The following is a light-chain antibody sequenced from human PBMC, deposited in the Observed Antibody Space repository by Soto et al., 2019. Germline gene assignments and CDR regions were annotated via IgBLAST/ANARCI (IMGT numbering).Light chain of an antibody. CDR1: QDISSY. CDR3: QQLNRFPRT. J-gene: IGKJ1*01. V-gene: IGKV1-9*01. Sequence: DIQLTQSPSFLSASVGDRVTITCRASQDISSYLAWYQQRPGKVPRFLTHSASTLQSGVPSRFSATVSGTTFTRTISSLQSEDIATYYCQQLNRFPRTFGQGTKVE. CDR2: SAS.